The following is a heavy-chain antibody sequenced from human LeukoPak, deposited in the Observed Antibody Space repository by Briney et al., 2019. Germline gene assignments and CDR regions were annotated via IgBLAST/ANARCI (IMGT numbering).Heavy chain of an antibody. J-gene: IGHJ3*02. Sequence: ASVKVSCKASGGTFTSYGISWVRQAPGQGLEWMGGIIPLFGTTTYAQKLLGRVTITADESTTTAYMELNSLRSEDTAVYYCARDPYTGGWHDAFDIWGLGTMVTVSS. CDR1: GGTFTSYG. V-gene: IGHV1-69*13. CDR3: ARDPYTGGWHDAFDI. D-gene: IGHD6-19*01. CDR2: IIPLFGTT.